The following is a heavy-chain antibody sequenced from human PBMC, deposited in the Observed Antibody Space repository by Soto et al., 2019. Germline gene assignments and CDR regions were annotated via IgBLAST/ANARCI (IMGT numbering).Heavy chain of an antibody. CDR2: IYSGGST. J-gene: IGHJ6*03. Sequence: GGSLRLSCAASGFTVSSNYMSWVRQAPGKGLEWVSVIYSGGSTYYADSVKGRFTISRDKSKNTLYLQRNSLGAEDTAVYYCARDGRGIAARLSGYYYYYMDVWGKGTTVTVSS. CDR1: GFTVSSNY. V-gene: IGHV3-66*01. CDR3: ARDGRGIAARLSGYYYYYMDV. D-gene: IGHD6-6*01.